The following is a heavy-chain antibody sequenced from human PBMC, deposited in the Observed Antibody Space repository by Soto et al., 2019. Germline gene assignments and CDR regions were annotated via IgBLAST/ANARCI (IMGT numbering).Heavy chain of an antibody. CDR3: ARGAPKWDLQRDYYYGVEV. CDR1: GYTFTGHY. CDR2: INPKSGGT. J-gene: IGHJ6*02. D-gene: IGHD1-26*01. Sequence: QVQLVQSGAEVIQPGASVKVSCKASGYTFTGHYIHWVRQAHGQGLEWLGRINPKSGGTKNAQKCQAWDTMTRDTSITTAFMELSRLKSDDTAVYYCARGAPKWDLQRDYYYGVEVWGQGTTVTVSS. V-gene: IGHV1-2*04.